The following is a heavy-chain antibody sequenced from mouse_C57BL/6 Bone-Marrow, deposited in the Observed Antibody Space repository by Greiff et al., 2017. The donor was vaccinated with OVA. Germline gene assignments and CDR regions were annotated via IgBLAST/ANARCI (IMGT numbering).Heavy chain of an antibody. Sequence: VQLQQPGAELVRPGSSVKLSCKASGYTFTSYWMHWVKQRPIQGLEWIGNIDPSDSETHYNQKFKDKATLTVDKSSSTAYMQLSSLTSEDSAVYDCAREKITTVGARYGDVWGTGTTVTVSS. CDR3: AREKITTVGARYGDV. CDR1: GYTFTSYW. J-gene: IGHJ1*03. V-gene: IGHV1-52*01. CDR2: IDPSDSET. D-gene: IGHD1-1*01.